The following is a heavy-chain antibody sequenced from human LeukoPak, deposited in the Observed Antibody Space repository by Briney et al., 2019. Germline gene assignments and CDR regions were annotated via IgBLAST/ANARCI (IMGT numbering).Heavy chain of an antibody. CDR3: ARTRGKDFDY. V-gene: IGHV1-2*02. CDR2: INPNSGDT. D-gene: IGHD3-10*01. CDR1: GYTFTGYY. J-gene: IGHJ4*02. Sequence: GASVKVSCKASGYTFTGYYMHWVRQAPGQGLEWMGWINPNSGDTNYAEKFQGRVTITRDTSISTAYMELNRLRSDDTAVYYCARTRGKDFDYWGQGTLVTVSS.